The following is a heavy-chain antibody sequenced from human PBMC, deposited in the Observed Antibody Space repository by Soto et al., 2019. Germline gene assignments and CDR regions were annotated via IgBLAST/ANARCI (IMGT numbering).Heavy chain of an antibody. CDR2: ISGSGGTT. CDR3: ARDLSSGYGGIYYYYYYGMDV. D-gene: IGHD5-12*01. Sequence: GGSLRLSCAASGFTFSTYAMNWVRQAPGKGLEWVSGISGSGGTTYYADSMKGRFTISRDNSKNTLYLKMNSLRAEDTAVYYCARDLSSGYGGIYYYYYYGMDVWGQGTTVTVSS. CDR1: GFTFSTYA. J-gene: IGHJ6*02. V-gene: IGHV3-23*01.